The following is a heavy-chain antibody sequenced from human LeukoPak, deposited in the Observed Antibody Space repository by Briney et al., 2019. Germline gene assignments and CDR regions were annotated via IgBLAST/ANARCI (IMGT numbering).Heavy chain of an antibody. CDR2: INHSGST. J-gene: IGHJ4*02. CDR1: GGSFSGYY. Sequence: SETLSLTCAVYGGSFSGYYWSWIRQPPGKGLEWIGEINHSGSTNYNPSLKSRVTISVDTSKNQFSLKLSSVTAADTAVYYCARAAVTTLDYWGQGTLVTVSS. CDR3: ARAAVTTLDY. D-gene: IGHD4-17*01. V-gene: IGHV4-34*01.